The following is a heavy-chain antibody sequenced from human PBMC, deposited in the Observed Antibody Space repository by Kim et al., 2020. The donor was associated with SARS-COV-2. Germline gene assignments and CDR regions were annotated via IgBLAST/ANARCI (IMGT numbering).Heavy chain of an antibody. Sequence: GGSLRLSCAASGFSFGDYYMSWIRQTPGKGLEWLSYISNSIDYTKYADSVKGRFTISRDNAKNSLYLQMNSLRAEDTAVYYCARVRDRPSGRYYCDS. CDR2: ISNSIDYT. CDR3: ARVRDRPSGRYYCDS. D-gene: IGHD1-26*01. V-gene: IGHV3-11*05. CDR1: GFSFGDYY. J-gene: IGHJ5*01.